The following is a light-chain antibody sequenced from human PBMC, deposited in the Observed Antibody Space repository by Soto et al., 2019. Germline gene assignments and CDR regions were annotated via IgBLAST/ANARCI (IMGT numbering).Light chain of an antibody. J-gene: IGKJ4*01. CDR3: QQYDNWPLT. Sequence: DIQMTQSPSSLSASVGDRVTITCRASQSIASYLHWYRQKPGKATELLIYAASRLQSGVPSRFSGSGSGTEFTLTISSLQLEDFAVYYCQQYDNWPLTFGGGTKVDIK. CDR2: AAS. CDR1: QSIASY. V-gene: IGKV1-39*01.